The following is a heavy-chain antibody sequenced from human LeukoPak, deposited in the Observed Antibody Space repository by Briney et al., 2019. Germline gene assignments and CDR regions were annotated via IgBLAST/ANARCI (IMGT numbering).Heavy chain of an antibody. J-gene: IGHJ6*02. V-gene: IGHV4-39*07. CDR3: ARGRSTNGGNFYYYYGMDV. CDR2: INHSGST. Sequence: SETLSLTCSVSGGSISNNNYYWSWIRQPPGKGLEWIGEINHSGSTNYNPSLKSRVTISVDTSKNQFSLKLSSVTAADTAVYYCARGRSTNGGNFYYYYGMDVWGQGTTVTVSS. CDR1: GGSISNNNYY. D-gene: IGHD4-23*01.